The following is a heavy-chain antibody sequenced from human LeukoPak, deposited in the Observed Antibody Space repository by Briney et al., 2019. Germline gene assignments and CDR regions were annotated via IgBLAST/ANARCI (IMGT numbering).Heavy chain of an antibody. Sequence: SVKVSCKASGYTFTSYYMHWVRQAAGQGLEWMGRIIPILGIANYAQKFQGRVTITADKSTSTAYMELSSLRSEDTAVYYCARDPAAMPLDYWGQGTLVTVSS. V-gene: IGHV1-69*04. J-gene: IGHJ4*02. CDR3: ARDPAAMPLDY. CDR1: GYTFTSYY. CDR2: IIPILGIA. D-gene: IGHD2-2*01.